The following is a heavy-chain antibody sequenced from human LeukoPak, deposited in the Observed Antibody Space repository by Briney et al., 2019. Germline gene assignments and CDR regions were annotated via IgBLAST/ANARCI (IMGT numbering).Heavy chain of an antibody. CDR3: ARPSSSFGDYYYGMDV. J-gene: IGHJ6*02. Sequence: SVKVSCKASGDTFSSYAISWVRQAPGQGLEWMGGIIPIFGTANYAQKFQGRVTITADESTSTAYMELSSLRSEDTAVYYCARPSSSFGDYYYGMDVWGQGTTVTVSS. CDR1: GDTFSSYA. D-gene: IGHD6-13*01. CDR2: IIPIFGTA. V-gene: IGHV1-69*13.